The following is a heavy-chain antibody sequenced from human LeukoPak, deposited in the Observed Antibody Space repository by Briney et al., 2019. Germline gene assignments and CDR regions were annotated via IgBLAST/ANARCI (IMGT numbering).Heavy chain of an antibody. J-gene: IGHJ4*02. CDR3: ARQDNMVRGVIADY. V-gene: IGHV5-10-1*01. Sequence: GAYLKISRKGSGYSFTSYWISWVRQMRGKGLEWMGRIDPSDSYTNYSPSFQGHVTISADKSISTAYLQWSSLKASDTAMYYCARQDNMVRGVIADYWGQGTLVTVSS. D-gene: IGHD3-10*01. CDR1: GYSFTSYW. CDR2: IDPSDSYT.